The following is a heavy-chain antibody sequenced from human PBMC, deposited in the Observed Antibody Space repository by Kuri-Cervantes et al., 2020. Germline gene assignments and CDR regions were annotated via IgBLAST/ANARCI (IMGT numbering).Heavy chain of an antibody. D-gene: IGHD3-16*02. CDR1: GGSISSSSYY. CDR3: ARDHRGIGPNDYIWGSYLATPYY. Sequence: GSLRLSCTVSGGSISSSSYYWGWIRQPPGKGLEWIGSIYYSGSTYYNPSLKSRVTISVDTSKNQFSLKLSSVTAADTAVYYCARDHRGIGPNDYIWGSYLATPYYWGQGTLVTVSS. V-gene: IGHV4-39*07. J-gene: IGHJ4*02. CDR2: IYYSGST.